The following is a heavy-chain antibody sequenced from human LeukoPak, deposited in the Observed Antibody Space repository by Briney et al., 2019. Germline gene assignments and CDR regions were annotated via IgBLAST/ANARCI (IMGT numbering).Heavy chain of an antibody. V-gene: IGHV3-30*18. CDR2: ITYDGSNK. J-gene: IGHJ4*02. CDR3: AKDLKTHIVVMSAADY. CDR1: GFTFSSYG. D-gene: IGHD2-21*01. Sequence: GGSLRLSCAASGFTFSSYGMHWVRQAPGKGLEWVAVITYDGSNKYYADSVKGRFTISRDNSKNPLYLQMNSLRAEDTAVYYCAKDLKTHIVVMSAADYWGQGTLVTVSS.